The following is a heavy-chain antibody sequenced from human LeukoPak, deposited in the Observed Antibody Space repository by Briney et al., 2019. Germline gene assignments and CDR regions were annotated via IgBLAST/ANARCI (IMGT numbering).Heavy chain of an antibody. V-gene: IGHV4-59*01. J-gene: IGHJ4*02. CDR3: ARVNAALYDY. D-gene: IGHD2-2*02. Sequence: SETLSLTCTVSGGSISSYYWSWIRQPPGKGLEWIGYIYYSGSTNYSPSLKSRVTISVDTSKNQFSLKLSSVTAADTAVYYCARVNAALYDYWGQGTLVTVSS. CDR1: GGSISSYY. CDR2: IYYSGST.